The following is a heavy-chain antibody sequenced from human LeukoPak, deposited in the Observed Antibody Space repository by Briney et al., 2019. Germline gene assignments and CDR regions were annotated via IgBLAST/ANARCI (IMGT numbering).Heavy chain of an antibody. V-gene: IGHV1-69*06. Sequence: GASVKVSCKASGGTFSSYAISWVRQAPGQGLEWMGGIIPIFGTANYAQKFQGRVTITADKSTSTAYMELSSLRSEDMAVYYCARARYESRIWPKSRYDYYYYMDVWGKGTTVTVSS. CDR3: ARARYESRIWPKSRYDYYYYMDV. J-gene: IGHJ6*03. CDR1: GGTFSSYA. D-gene: IGHD3-3*01. CDR2: IIPIFGTA.